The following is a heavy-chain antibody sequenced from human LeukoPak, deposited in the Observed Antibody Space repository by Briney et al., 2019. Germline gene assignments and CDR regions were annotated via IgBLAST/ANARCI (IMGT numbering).Heavy chain of an antibody. V-gene: IGHV3-9*01. CDR2: ISWNSGSI. CDR3: AKSRFGELLSHFDP. CDR1: GFTFDYYA. Sequence: PGRSLRLSCAASGFTFDYYAMHWVRQAPGKGLEWVSGISWNSGSIGYADSVKGRFTISRDNAKNSLYLQMNSLRAEDTALYYCAKSRFGELLSHFDPWGQGTLVTVSS. D-gene: IGHD3-10*01. J-gene: IGHJ5*02.